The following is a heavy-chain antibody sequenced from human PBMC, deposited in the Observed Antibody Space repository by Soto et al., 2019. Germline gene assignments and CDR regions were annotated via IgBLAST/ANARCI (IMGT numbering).Heavy chain of an antibody. Sequence: QVQLVQSGAAVKKPGSSVKVSCKASGGTFSSYAISWVRQAPGQGLEWMGGIIPIFGTANYAQKFQGRVTITADESTGTAYMELSSLRSEDTAVYYCARDGYYYDSSGYYYYFDYWGQGTLVTVSS. CDR2: IIPIFGTA. J-gene: IGHJ4*02. CDR1: GGTFSSYA. CDR3: ARDGYYYDSSGYYYYFDY. D-gene: IGHD3-22*01. V-gene: IGHV1-69*12.